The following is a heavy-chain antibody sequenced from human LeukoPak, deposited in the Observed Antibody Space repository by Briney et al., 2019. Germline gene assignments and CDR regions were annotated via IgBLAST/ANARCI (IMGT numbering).Heavy chain of an antibody. D-gene: IGHD3-16*01. CDR3: ARPGGRAQHSFVSFDY. CDR2: VHPGDSAT. J-gene: IGHJ4*02. Sequence: GEPRNFSGKGSGYRFATYCIGGVRKMHEKGLEWLEIVHPGDSATRYSPPFQGHVTISADKSINTAYLQWNRLTTSDTAMYYCARPGGRAQHSFVSFDYWRQGTLVTVSS. CDR1: GYRFATYC. V-gene: IGHV5-51*01.